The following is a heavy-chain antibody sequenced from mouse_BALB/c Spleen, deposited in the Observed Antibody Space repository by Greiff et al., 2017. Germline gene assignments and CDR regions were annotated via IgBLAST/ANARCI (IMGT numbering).Heavy chain of an antibody. CDR2: ISSGSSTI. D-gene: IGHD2-1*01. V-gene: IGHV5-17*02. CDR1: GFTFSSFG. CDR3: ASGHRNSWFAY. J-gene: IGHJ3*01. Sequence: EVMLVESGGGLVQPGGSRKLSCAASGFTFSSFGMHWVRQAPEKGLEWVAYISSGSSTIYYADTVKGRFTISRDNPKNTLFLQMTSLRSEDTAMYYCASGHRNSWFAYWGQGTLVTVSA.